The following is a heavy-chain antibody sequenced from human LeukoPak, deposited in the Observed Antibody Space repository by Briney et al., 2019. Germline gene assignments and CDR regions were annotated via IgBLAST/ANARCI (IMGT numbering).Heavy chain of an antibody. CDR3: AKDGGSYNLYAFNI. CDR1: WFTLCYYS. Sequence: GGGLRLSFGGSWFTLCYYSMHRGRAAPREGLGWGSGISWNSGSIGYADSVKGRFTISRDNAKNSLYLQMNSLRAEDTALYYCAKDGGSYNLYAFNIWGQGTMVTVSS. J-gene: IGHJ3*02. D-gene: IGHD1-26*01. CDR2: ISWNSGSI. V-gene: IGHV3-9*01.